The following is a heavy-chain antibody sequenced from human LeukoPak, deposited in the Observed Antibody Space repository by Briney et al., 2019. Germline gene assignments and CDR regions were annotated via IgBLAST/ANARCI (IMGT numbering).Heavy chain of an antibody. V-gene: IGHV4-4*07. CDR3: ARGTYYYDSSGFLVDY. Sequence: PSETLSLTCTVSGDSISRYYWSWIRQPAGKGLEWIGRIYNGGIITYNPSLKSRVTMSIDTSNNQFSLGLRFVTAADTAVYYCARGTYYYDSSGFLVDYWGQGTLVTVSS. CDR1: GDSISRYY. CDR2: IYNGGII. J-gene: IGHJ4*02. D-gene: IGHD3-22*01.